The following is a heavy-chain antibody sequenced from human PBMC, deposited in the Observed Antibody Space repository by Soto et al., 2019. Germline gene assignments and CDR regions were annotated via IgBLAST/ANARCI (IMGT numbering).Heavy chain of an antibody. Sequence: QVQLVQSGAEVKKPGSSVKVSCTASGGTFNSYTINWVRQAPGQGLEWVGRVNPIVGMSNSAQKFQGRVTITADKPTSKAYMDLSSLKSDDTAVYYCATSYGSGSTHFDYWGQGTLVTVSS. CDR2: VNPIVGMS. V-gene: IGHV1-69*02. CDR1: GGTFNSYT. D-gene: IGHD3-10*01. CDR3: ATSYGSGSTHFDY. J-gene: IGHJ4*02.